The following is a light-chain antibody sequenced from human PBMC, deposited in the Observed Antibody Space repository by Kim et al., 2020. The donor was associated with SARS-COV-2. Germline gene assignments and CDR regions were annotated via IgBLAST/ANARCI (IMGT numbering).Light chain of an antibody. CDR2: DAS. Sequence: DIQMTQSPSTLSASVGDRVTITCRASQSISSWLAWYQQKPGKAPNLLIYDASNLESGVPSRFSGNGSGTDFTLTISSLQPDDFATYYCQQYFTYGTFGQGTKVEIK. V-gene: IGKV1-5*01. CDR1: QSISSW. J-gene: IGKJ1*01. CDR3: QQYFTYGT.